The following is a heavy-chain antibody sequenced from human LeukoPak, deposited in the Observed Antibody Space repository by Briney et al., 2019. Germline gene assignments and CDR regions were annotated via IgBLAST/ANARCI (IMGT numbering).Heavy chain of an antibody. CDR3: ERAPVSDDSSGYYFIAFDN. CDR2: ISAYNGNT. V-gene: IGHV1-18*01. J-gene: IGHJ3*02. D-gene: IGHD3-22*01. Sequence: GASVKVTCKASGYTFTSYGISWVRQPPGQGLEWMGWISAYNGNTNYAQKLQGRVTMTIDTSTSTAYMELRSLRSDDTDVYYCERAPVSDDSSGYYFIAFDNWGQGTMVTVSS. CDR1: GYTFTSYG.